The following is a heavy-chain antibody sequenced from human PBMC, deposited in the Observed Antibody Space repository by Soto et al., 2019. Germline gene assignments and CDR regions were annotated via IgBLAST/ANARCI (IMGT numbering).Heavy chain of an antibody. CDR3: ARGIPLHYFVVVVAAAQDYYYGMDV. V-gene: IGHV1-2*02. CDR2: INPNSGGT. CDR1: GYTFTGYY. Sequence: ASVKVSCKASGYTFTGYYIHWVRQAPGQGLEWMGWINPNSGGTNYAQKFQGRVTMTRDTSISTAYMELSRLRSDDTAVYYCARGIPLHYFVVVVAAAQDYYYGMDVWGQGTTVTVSS. D-gene: IGHD2-15*01. J-gene: IGHJ6*02.